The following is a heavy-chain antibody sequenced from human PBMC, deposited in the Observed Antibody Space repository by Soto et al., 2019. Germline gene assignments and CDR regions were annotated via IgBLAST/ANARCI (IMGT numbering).Heavy chain of an antibody. Sequence: EVQLVESGGGLVKPGGSLRLSCAASGFTFSTYSLHWVRQAPGKGLEWVSSISSTSSYIYYADSVKGRFTISRDNAKNSLYLQMTSLRAEDTAVYYCVRDVNYYDSSGYRDYWGQGTLVTVSS. V-gene: IGHV3-21*01. D-gene: IGHD3-22*01. CDR1: GFTFSTYS. J-gene: IGHJ4*02. CDR3: VRDVNYYDSSGYRDY. CDR2: ISSTSSYI.